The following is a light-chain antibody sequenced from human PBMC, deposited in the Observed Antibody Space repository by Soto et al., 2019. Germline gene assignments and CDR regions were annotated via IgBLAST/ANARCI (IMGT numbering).Light chain of an antibody. Sequence: QSALTQPPSASGSPGQSVTISCTGTSSDVGAYNYLSWYQQHPGKAPKLMIYEVSKRPSGVPDRFSGSKSGNTASLTVSGVQAEDEAGYYCSSYAGSNNFVFGGGTMLTVL. J-gene: IGLJ3*02. V-gene: IGLV2-8*01. CDR1: SSDVGAYNY. CDR2: EVS. CDR3: SSYAGSNNFV.